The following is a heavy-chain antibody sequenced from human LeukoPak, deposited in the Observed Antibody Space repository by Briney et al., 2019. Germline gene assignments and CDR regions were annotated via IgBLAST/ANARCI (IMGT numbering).Heavy chain of an antibody. J-gene: IGHJ5*02. CDR2: ISSSGSTI. D-gene: IGHD6-19*01. Sequence: PGGSLRLSCAASGFTFSDYYVSWIRQAPGKGLEWVSYISSSGSTIYYADSVKGRFTISRDNAKNSLYLQMNSLRAEDTAVYYCRGSGWNERLNWFYPRGQGTLVTVSS. V-gene: IGHV3-11*04. CDR3: RGSGWNERLNWFYP. CDR1: GFTFSDYY.